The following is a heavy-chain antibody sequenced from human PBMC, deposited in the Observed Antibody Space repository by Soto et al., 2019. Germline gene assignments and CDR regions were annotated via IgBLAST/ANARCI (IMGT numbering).Heavy chain of an antibody. V-gene: IGHV3-66*04. Sequence: EVQLVESGGGLVQPGGSLRLSCAASGFTVSSNYMSWVCQAPGKGLEWVSVIYSGGSTYYADSVKGRFTISRDNSKNTRDLQMNSLRAEDTAVYYCASHYCCGDCDAEYFQHWGQGTLVTVSS. CDR2: IYSGGST. CDR3: ASHYCCGDCDAEYFQH. J-gene: IGHJ1*01. D-gene: IGHD2-21*02. CDR1: GFTVSSNY.